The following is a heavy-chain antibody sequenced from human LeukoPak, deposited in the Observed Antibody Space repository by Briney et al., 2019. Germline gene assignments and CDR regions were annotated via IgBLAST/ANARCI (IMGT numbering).Heavy chain of an antibody. CDR3: ARLGDYDSNGPVGDY. Sequence: GESLKISCKGSGYSFTSYWIGWVRQMPGKGLEWMGIIYPGDSDTRYSPSFQGQVTISADKSISTAYLQWSSLKASDTATYYCARLGDYDSNGPVGDYWGQGTLVTVSS. V-gene: IGHV5-51*01. D-gene: IGHD3-22*01. CDR1: GYSFTSYW. J-gene: IGHJ4*02. CDR2: IYPGDSDT.